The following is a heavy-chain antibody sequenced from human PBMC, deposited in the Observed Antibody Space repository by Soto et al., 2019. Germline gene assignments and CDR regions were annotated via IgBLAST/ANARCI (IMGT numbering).Heavy chain of an antibody. CDR2: ISSNSAYI. CDR1: GFTFSDYG. D-gene: IGHD6-13*01. V-gene: IGHV3-21*01. J-gene: IGHJ5*02. CDR3: TRDASRDSSARGWFDP. Sequence: PGGSLRLSCAVSGFTFSDYGMHWVRQAPGKGLEWVSTISSNSAYIYYTDALRGRFTISRDNAKNSLHLQMNSLRAEDTAVYYCTRDASRDSSARGWFDPWGPGTLVTVSS.